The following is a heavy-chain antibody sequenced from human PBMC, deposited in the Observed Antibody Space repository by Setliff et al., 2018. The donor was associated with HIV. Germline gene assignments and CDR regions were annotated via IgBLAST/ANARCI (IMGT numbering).Heavy chain of an antibody. CDR1: GYIFTSYY. CDR3: ARAGSGSPLILFDY. J-gene: IGHJ4*02. Sequence: KVSCKASGYIFTSYYIHWVRQAPGQGLEWMGIINPSGGSISYAQKFQGRVTMTRDTSASTVFVELNSVRSEDTAVYYCARAGSGSPLILFDYWGQGTLVTVSS. D-gene: IGHD1-26*01. V-gene: IGHV1-46*01. CDR2: INPSGGSI.